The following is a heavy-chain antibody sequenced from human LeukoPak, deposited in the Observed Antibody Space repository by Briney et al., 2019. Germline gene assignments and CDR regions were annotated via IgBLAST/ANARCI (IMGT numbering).Heavy chain of an antibody. J-gene: IGHJ4*02. V-gene: IGHV3-23*01. CDR1: GFTFSSYA. CDR2: VSGSAYST. Sequence: GGSLRLSRAASGFTFSSYAMGWVRQAPGKGLEWVSGVSGSAYSTYYADSVKGRFTISRDNSKNTLYLQMNSLRAEDTAVYYCAKDQYSSGWYYFDYWGQGTLVPVSS. D-gene: IGHD6-13*01. CDR3: AKDQYSSGWYYFDY.